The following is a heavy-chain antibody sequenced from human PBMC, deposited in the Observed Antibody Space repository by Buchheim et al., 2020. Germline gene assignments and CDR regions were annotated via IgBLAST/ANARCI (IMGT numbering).Heavy chain of an antibody. D-gene: IGHD6-19*01. CDR1: GGSISSSSYY. CDR3: ARATRYSSGWYGWYFDL. Sequence: QLQLQESGPGLVKPSETLSLTCTVSGGSISSSSYYWGWIRQPPGKGLEWIGSIYYSGSTYYNPSLKSRVTISVDTYKNQFSLKLSSVTAADTAVYYCARATRYSSGWYGWYFDLWGRGTL. CDR2: IYYSGST. V-gene: IGHV4-39*07. J-gene: IGHJ2*01.